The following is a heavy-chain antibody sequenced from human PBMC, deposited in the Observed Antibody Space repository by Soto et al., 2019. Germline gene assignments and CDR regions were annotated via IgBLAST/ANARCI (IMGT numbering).Heavy chain of an antibody. CDR2: VSGSGGTT. D-gene: IGHD1-26*01. V-gene: IGHV3-23*01. Sequence: EVHLMESGGGLVQPGESLRLSCVVSGLSLSGYALSWVRQAPGKGLEWVSAVSGSGGTTYYADSVKGRFTISRDNSENTLYLQMNGLRVEDTAKYFCAKDGRRVGPTLNWLDSWGQGTQVTVTS. J-gene: IGHJ5*01. CDR3: AKDGRRVGPTLNWLDS. CDR1: GLSLSGYA.